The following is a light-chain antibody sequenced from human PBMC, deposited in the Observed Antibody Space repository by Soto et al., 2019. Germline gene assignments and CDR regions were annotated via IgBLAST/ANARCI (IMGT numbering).Light chain of an antibody. J-gene: IGKJ5*01. CDR1: QGISSA. Sequence: AIQLTQSPSSLSASVGDRVTITCRASQGISSALAWYQQKPGKAPKLLIYDASSLESGVPSRFSGSGSGTDFTLTISSLQPEDSATYYCQQFNSYLITFGQGTRLEIK. V-gene: IGKV1-13*02. CDR2: DAS. CDR3: QQFNSYLIT.